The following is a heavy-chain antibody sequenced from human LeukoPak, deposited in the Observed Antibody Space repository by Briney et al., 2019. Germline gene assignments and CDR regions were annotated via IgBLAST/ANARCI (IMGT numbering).Heavy chain of an antibody. V-gene: IGHV1-18*01. J-gene: IGHJ5*02. CDR1: GYTFTSYG. D-gene: IGHD2-21*02. CDR2: ISAYNGNT. CDR3: ARAYCGGDCAYNWFDP. Sequence: ASVKVSCTASGYTFTSYGISWVRQAPGQGLEWMGWISAYNGNTNYAQKLQGRVTMTTDTSTSTAYMELRSLRSDDTAVYYCARAYCGGDCAYNWFDPWGQGTLVTVSS.